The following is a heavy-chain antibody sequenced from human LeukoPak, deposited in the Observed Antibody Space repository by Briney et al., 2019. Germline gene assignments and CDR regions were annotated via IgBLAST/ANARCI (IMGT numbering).Heavy chain of an antibody. CDR1: GFTFSSYA. CDR2: ISGSGGST. V-gene: IGHV3-23*01. J-gene: IGHJ3*02. CDR3: AKDRNSGYNYDAFDI. Sequence: GRSLRLSCAVSGFTFSSYAMSWIRQPPGKGLEWVSAISGSGGSTYYSDSVKGRFTISRDNSKNTLYLQMNSLRAEDTAVYYCAKDRNSGYNYDAFDIWGQGTMVTVSS. D-gene: IGHD5-12*01.